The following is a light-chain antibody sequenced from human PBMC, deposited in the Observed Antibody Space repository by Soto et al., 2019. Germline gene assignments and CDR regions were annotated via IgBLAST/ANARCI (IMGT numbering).Light chain of an antibody. V-gene: IGLV2-8*01. CDR3: SSYAGINNFGV. CDR1: SSDVGGYNY. J-gene: IGLJ1*01. Sequence: QSAPTQPPSASGSPGQSVTISCTGTSSDVGGYNYVSWYQQHPGKAPKLMIYEVSKRPSGVPDRFSGSKSGNTASLTVSGLQAEDEADYYCSSYAGINNFGVFGTGTKLTVL. CDR2: EVS.